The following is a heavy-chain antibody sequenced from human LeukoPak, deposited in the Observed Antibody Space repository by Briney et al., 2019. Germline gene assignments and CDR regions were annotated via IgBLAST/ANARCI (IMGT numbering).Heavy chain of an antibody. Sequence: PGGSLRLSCAASGFTFSSEDMHWVRQATGKGLEWVSAIGAGGDTYYSDSVKGRFSISRDNAKNSLFLQMNSLTAGDTAVYYCARELKTPLSSSWNWWYFDLWGRGTLVTVSS. CDR3: ARELKTPLSSSWNWWYFDL. V-gene: IGHV3-13*01. CDR2: IGAGGDT. J-gene: IGHJ2*01. D-gene: IGHD6-13*01. CDR1: GFTFSSED.